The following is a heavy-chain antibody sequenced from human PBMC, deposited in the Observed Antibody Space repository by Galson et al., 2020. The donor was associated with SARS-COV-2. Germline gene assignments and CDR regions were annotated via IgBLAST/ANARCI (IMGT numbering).Heavy chain of an antibody. CDR1: GFTVSSNY. D-gene: IGHD3-22*01. CDR2: IYSGGST. CDR3: ARGPSTVYDSSGYPYYYGMDV. Sequence: GESLKISCAPSGFTVSSNYMSWVRQAPGKGLEWVSVIYSGGSTYYADSVKGRFTISRDNSKNTLYLQMNSLRAEDTAVYYCARGPSTVYDSSGYPYYYGMDVWGQGTTVTVSS. V-gene: IGHV3-53*01. J-gene: IGHJ6*02.